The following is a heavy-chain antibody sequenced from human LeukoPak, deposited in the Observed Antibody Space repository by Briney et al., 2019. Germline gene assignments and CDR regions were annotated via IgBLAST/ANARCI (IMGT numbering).Heavy chain of an antibody. CDR3: ARVDTAMAEDV. Sequence: PSETLSLTCTVPGGSISSYYWSWIRQPPGKGLEWIGYIYYSGSTNYNPSLKSRVTISVDTSKNQFSLKLSSVTAADTAVYYCARVDTAMAEDVWGQGTTVTVSS. V-gene: IGHV4-59*01. D-gene: IGHD5-18*01. J-gene: IGHJ6*02. CDR1: GGSISSYY. CDR2: IYYSGST.